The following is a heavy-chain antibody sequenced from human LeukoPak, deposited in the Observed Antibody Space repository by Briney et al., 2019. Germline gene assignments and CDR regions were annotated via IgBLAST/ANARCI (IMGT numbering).Heavy chain of an antibody. CDR2: INSDGSSR. V-gene: IGHV3-74*01. CDR1: GFTFSSYR. CDR3: ARVEKKLIVGSTNHWFDP. J-gene: IGHJ5*02. D-gene: IGHD1-26*01. Sequence: GGSLRLSCAAFGFTFSSYRMHWVRQAPGKGLVWVSRINSDGSSRHYADSVKGRFTISRDNAKNTLYLQMNSLRADDTAVYYCARVEKKLIVGSTNHWFDPWDQGTLVTVSS.